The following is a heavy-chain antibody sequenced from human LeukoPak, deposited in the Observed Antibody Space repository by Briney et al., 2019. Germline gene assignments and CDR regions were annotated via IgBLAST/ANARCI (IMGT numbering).Heavy chain of an antibody. Sequence: ASVKVSFNGSGYTLTLISNNWGWHGPGKGHGLEGGFDTENGGTNYAQKFQGRVTMTEDTSTDTAYMELSSLRSEDTAVYYCATPRDSGSYRDYWGQGTLVTVSS. CDR3: ATPRDSGSYRDY. J-gene: IGHJ4*02. CDR1: GYTLTLIS. D-gene: IGHD1-26*01. V-gene: IGHV1-24*01. CDR2: FDTENGGT.